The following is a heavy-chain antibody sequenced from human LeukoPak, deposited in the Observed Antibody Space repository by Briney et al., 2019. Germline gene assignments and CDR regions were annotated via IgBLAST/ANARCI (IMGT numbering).Heavy chain of an antibody. J-gene: IGHJ4*02. Sequence: ASVKVSCKASGYTFTSYGISWVRQAPGQGLEWMGWISAFNGNTNYAQKLQGRVTMTTDTSTSTAYMELRSLRSDDTAVYYCARDLGYSGYDSGEDFDYWGQGTLVTVSS. D-gene: IGHD5-12*01. CDR2: ISAFNGNT. CDR1: GYTFTSYG. CDR3: ARDLGYSGYDSGEDFDY. V-gene: IGHV1-18*01.